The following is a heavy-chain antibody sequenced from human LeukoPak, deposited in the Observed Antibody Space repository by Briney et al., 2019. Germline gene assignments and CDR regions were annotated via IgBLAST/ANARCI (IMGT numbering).Heavy chain of an antibody. Sequence: GGSLRLSCAASGFTFSSFAMTWVRQSPGKGLEWVSGISGSGGSTYYADSVKGRFTISRDNSKNTLYLQMNSLRAEDTAIYYCAKGGFEQQLVRDFDYWGQGTLVTVSS. V-gene: IGHV3-23*01. CDR1: GFTFSSFA. D-gene: IGHD6-13*01. CDR3: AKGGFEQQLVRDFDY. CDR2: ISGSGGST. J-gene: IGHJ4*02.